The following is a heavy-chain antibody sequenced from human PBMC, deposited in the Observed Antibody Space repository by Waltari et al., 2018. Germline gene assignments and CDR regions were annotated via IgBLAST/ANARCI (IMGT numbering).Heavy chain of an antibody. J-gene: IGHJ3*02. D-gene: IGHD4-17*01. CDR2: IYHSGRT. CDR3: ARGDDYGDLDAFDI. V-gene: IGHV4-4*02. CDR1: GGSISSKNW. Sequence: QVQLQESGPGLVKPSGTLSLTCAVSGGSISSKNWWSWLRHPPGKGLEWSGEIYHSGRTNYNPSLKSRVTISVDKSKNHFSVKVSSVTAADTAVYYCARGDDYGDLDAFDIWGQGTMVTVSS.